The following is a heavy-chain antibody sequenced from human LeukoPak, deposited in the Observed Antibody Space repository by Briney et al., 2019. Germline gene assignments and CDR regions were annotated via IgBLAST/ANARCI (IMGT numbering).Heavy chain of an antibody. J-gene: IGHJ5*02. CDR3: ARDIDRVFNWFDP. Sequence: ASVKVSCKASGYIFTSYAMHWVRQAPGQRLEWMGWINAGNGNTKYSQKFQGRVTITRDTSASTVYMELSSLRSEDTAVYYCARDIDRVFNWFDPWGQGTLVTVSA. V-gene: IGHV1-3*01. CDR2: INAGNGNT. CDR1: GYIFTSYA. D-gene: IGHD6-13*01.